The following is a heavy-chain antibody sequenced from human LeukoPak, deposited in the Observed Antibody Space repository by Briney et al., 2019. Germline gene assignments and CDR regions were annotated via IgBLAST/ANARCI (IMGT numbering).Heavy chain of an antibody. CDR1: GASISSYY. V-gene: IGHV4-59*01. CDR2: IYYSGTT. D-gene: IGHD3-16*01. J-gene: IGHJ4*02. CDR3: AKGRASHEY. Sequence: SETLSLTCTVSGASISSYYWSRTRQPPGKGLEWIGSIYYSGTTNYNPSLKSRVTISINTSKNQFSLELTSVTAADTAVFYCAKGRASHEYWGQGILVTVSS.